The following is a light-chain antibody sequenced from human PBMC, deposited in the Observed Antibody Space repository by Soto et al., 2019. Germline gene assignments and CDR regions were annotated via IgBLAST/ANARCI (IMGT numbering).Light chain of an antibody. Sequence: QSVLTQPASVSGSPGQSVTISCAGTSNDIGGYNYVSRYQHHPGTAPKLIIYDVSSRPSGVSHRFPGSKSGNTASLTISGLQAEDEADYYCSSFSVASPLFGNGTKVTVL. V-gene: IGLV2-14*01. J-gene: IGLJ1*01. CDR2: DVS. CDR1: SNDIGGYNY. CDR3: SSFSVASPL.